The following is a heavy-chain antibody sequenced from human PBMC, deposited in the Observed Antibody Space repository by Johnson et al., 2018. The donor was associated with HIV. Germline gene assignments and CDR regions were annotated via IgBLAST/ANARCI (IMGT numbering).Heavy chain of an antibody. CDR3: ARDEDAIMIVVAGGAFDI. J-gene: IGHJ3*02. D-gene: IGHD3-22*01. CDR1: GFTFDDYG. V-gene: IGHV3-20*04. CDR2: LHWNGGST. Sequence: VQLVESGGGVVRPGGSLRLSCAASGFTFDDYGMSWVRQAPGKGLEWVSGLHWNGGSTRYADFLKGRFIISRDNAKNSLYLQMNSLRAEDTALYYCARDEDAIMIVVAGGAFDIWGQGTMVTVSS.